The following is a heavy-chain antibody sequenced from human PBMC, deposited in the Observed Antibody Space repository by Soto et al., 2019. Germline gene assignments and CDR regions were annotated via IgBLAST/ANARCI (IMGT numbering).Heavy chain of an antibody. V-gene: IGHV3-7*01. D-gene: IGHD6-19*01. CDR2: IRGDGSQK. CDR3: AGGSGWRVDY. J-gene: IGHJ4*02. CDR1: GLSFSTYW. Sequence: EVQLVESGGDWVQPGGSLRLSCAASGLSFSTYWMNWFRLAPGKGPEWVAIIRGDGSQKYYVDSVKGRFIISRDNAKNPLFLQMNCLRAEDTALYYCAGGSGWRVDYWGQGTRVTVSS.